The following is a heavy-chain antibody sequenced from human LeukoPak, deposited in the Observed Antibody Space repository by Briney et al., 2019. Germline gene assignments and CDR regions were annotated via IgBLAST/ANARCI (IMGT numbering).Heavy chain of an antibody. CDR3: ARDYGGTLDY. CDR2: ISYDGSNK. Sequence: GGSLRLSCAASGFTFSSYAMHWVRQAPGKGLEWVAVISYDGSNKYYADSVKGLFTISRDNSKNTLYLQMNSLRAEDTAVYYCARDYGGTLDYWGQGTLVTVSS. V-gene: IGHV3-30*04. D-gene: IGHD4-23*01. CDR1: GFTFSSYA. J-gene: IGHJ4*02.